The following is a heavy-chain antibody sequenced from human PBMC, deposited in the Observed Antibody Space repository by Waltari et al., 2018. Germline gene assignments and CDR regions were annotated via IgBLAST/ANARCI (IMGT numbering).Heavy chain of an antibody. V-gene: IGHV1-8*03. CDR1: GYTFTSYD. J-gene: IGHJ6*02. D-gene: IGHD2-8*01. CDR3: ARGRMGYGNDYYYYYGMDV. Sequence: QVQLVQSGAEVKKPGASVQVSCKASGYTFTSYDINWVRPATGQGLEWMGWMNPNSGNTGYAQKCQGRVTITRNTSISTAYMELSSLRSEDTAVYYCARGRMGYGNDYYYYYGMDVWGQGTTVTVSS. CDR2: MNPNSGNT.